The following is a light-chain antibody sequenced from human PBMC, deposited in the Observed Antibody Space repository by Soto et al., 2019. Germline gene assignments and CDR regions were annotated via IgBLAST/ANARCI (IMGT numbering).Light chain of an antibody. CDR3: QHYDIYGRLT. CDR2: DAS. J-gene: IGKJ3*01. CDR1: QTINNL. V-gene: IGKV1-5*01. Sequence: DIQMTQSPSTLSASVGDTVTITCRTSQTINNLLAWYQKKPGKAPGPLIFDASTVNPGVPSRFSGSGSGTDFTLTISDLQPDDFATYYCQHYDIYGRLTFGPGTTVDLK.